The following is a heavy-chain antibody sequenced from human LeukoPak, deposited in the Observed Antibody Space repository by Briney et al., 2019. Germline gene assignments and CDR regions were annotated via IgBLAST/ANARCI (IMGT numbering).Heavy chain of an antibody. J-gene: IGHJ4*02. D-gene: IGHD6-19*01. V-gene: IGHV3-23*01. CDR2: IRPDGDRT. Sequence: PGGSLRLSCAASGCTFSTYAITWVRQGPGKGLEWVSAIRPDGDRTYYANSVRGRFTISRDNSKDTVYLQTNGLRVEDTAVYYCARVQSGTRGWYTVDYWGQGTLVTVSS. CDR3: ARVQSGTRGWYTVDY. CDR1: GCTFSTYA.